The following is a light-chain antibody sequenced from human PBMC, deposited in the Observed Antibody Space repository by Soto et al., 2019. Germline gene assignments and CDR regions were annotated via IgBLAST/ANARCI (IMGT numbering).Light chain of an antibody. CDR3: NSYTSSSTYV. J-gene: IGLJ1*01. Sequence: QSALTQPASMSGSPGQSITISCTGTSSDVGSYYHVSWFQQHPGKAPKLIIYEVNKRPSGVSDRFSGSKSGNTASLTISGLQAEDEADYYCNSYTSSSTYVFGTGTKVTVL. V-gene: IGLV2-14*02. CDR1: SSDVGSYYH. CDR2: EVN.